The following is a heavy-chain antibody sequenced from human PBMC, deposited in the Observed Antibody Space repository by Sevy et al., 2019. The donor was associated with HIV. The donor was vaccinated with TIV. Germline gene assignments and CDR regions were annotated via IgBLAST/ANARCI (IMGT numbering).Heavy chain of an antibody. CDR2: ITGSGNST. D-gene: IGHD1-26*01. J-gene: IGHJ4*02. V-gene: IGHV3-23*02. CDR3: ASHGGSYPRHYIDY. Sequence: GGSLRLSCAASGFTFNTYAMSWVRQPPGRGLEWVSGITGSGNSTYKVDPVKGRFTTSGDNSKDTLYLQMNSLRAEDTAVYYCASHGGSYPRHYIDYWGQGTLVTVSS. CDR1: GFTFNTYA.